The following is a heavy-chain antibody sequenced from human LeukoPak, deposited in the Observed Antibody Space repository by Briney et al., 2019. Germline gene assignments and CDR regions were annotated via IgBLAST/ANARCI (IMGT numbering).Heavy chain of an antibody. CDR1: GVSISSYY. CDR3: ARAPDNYGALNWFDP. J-gene: IGHJ5*02. V-gene: IGHV4-59*01. CDR2: IYYSGST. Sequence: SETLSLTCTVSGVSISSYYWSWIRQPPGKGLEWMGYIYYSGSTNYNPSLKSRVTISVDTSKNQFSLKLSTVTAADTAVYYCARAPDNYGALNWFDPWGQGTLVTVSS. D-gene: IGHD4-17*01.